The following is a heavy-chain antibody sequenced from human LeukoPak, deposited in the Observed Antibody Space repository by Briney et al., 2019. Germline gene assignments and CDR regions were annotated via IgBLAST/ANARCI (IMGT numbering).Heavy chain of an antibody. J-gene: IGHJ4*02. V-gene: IGHV4-31*03. CDR2: IYYSGST. CDR1: GGSISSGGYY. CDR3: ARGSEQSYDFWRGYSYLDY. D-gene: IGHD3-3*01. Sequence: SETLSLTCTVSGGSISSGGYYWSWIRQHPGKGLEWIGYIYYSGSTYYNPSLKSRVTISVDTSKNQFSLKLSSVTAADTAVYYCARGSEQSYDFWRGYSYLDYWGQGTLVTVSS.